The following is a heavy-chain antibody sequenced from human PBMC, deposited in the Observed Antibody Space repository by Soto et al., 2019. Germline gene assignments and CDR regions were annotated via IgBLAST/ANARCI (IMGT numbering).Heavy chain of an antibody. CDR1: GYTFTSYN. Sequence: QVQLVQSGAEVQKPGASVTVSCKASGYTFTSYNMHWVRQDPGQGLEWMGIINTSGGSTSYAQKFQGRVTLTSDTSTSTVYMELSSLRSEDTAVYYWARSSPRDCYDYWGQGTLVTVSS. D-gene: IGHD2-21*01. J-gene: IGHJ4*02. CDR3: ARSSPRDCYDY. CDR2: INTSGGST. V-gene: IGHV1-46*01.